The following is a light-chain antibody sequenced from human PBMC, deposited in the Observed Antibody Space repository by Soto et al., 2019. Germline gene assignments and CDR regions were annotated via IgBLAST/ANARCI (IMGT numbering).Light chain of an antibody. Sequence: DIQMTQSPSSLSAPVGDRVTITCRASQSISSYLNWYQQKPGKAPKLLIYAASSLQSGVPSRFSGSGSGTDFALTIGRLQPEDFATYYCQQSYSTPRFTFGPGTKVDIK. CDR1: QSISSY. J-gene: IGKJ3*01. CDR3: QQSYSTPRFT. V-gene: IGKV1-39*01. CDR2: AAS.